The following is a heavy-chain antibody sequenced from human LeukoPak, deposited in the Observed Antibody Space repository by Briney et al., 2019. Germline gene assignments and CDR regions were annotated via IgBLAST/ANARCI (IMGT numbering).Heavy chain of an antibody. CDR2: TSWNSGSI. V-gene: IGHV3-9*01. J-gene: IGHJ3*02. CDR1: GFTFGDYA. CDR3: AIALFCGTINCQGDAFDI. Sequence: GGSLRLSCAASGFTFGDYAIHWVRQGPGKGLEWVSGTSWNSGSIGYADSVKGRFTISRDNAKNSLYLQMNSLRAEDTALYYCAIALFCGTINCQGDAFDIWGQGTMVSVSS. D-gene: IGHD2-21*01.